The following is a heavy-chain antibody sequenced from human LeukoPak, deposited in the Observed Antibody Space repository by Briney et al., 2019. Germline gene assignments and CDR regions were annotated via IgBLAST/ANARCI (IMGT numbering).Heavy chain of an antibody. V-gene: IGHV3-21*01. CDR3: ARGVNYGGNSNWFDP. CDR2: ISNSGNSI. CDR1: GFTFSRYA. D-gene: IGHD4-23*01. J-gene: IGHJ5*02. Sequence: GGSLRLSCAASGFTFSRYAVNWVRQAPGKGLEWVSSISNSGNSIYYGDPVKGRFTISRDNAKNSLYLQMNSLRAEDTALYYCARGVNYGGNSNWFDPWGQGTLVTVSS.